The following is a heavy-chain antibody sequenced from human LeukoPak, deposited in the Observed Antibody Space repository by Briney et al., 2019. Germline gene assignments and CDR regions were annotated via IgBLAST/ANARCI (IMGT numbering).Heavy chain of an antibody. D-gene: IGHD4-17*01. Sequence: ASVKVSCKASGGTFSSYTISWVRQAPGQGLEWMGRIIPILGIANYAQKFQGRVTITADKSTSTAYMELSSLRSEDTAVYYCARGLNDYGDQYFDYWGQGTLVTVSS. V-gene: IGHV1-69*02. J-gene: IGHJ4*02. CDR2: IIPILGIA. CDR3: ARGLNDYGDQYFDY. CDR1: GGTFSSYT.